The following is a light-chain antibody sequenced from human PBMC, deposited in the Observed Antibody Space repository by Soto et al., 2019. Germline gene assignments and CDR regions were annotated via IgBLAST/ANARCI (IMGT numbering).Light chain of an antibody. J-gene: IGKJ1*01. CDR3: QQYSISST. CDR1: QSVNTN. CDR2: GAS. Sequence: IVMTQSPATLSVSPGERATFSCRASQSVNTNLAWYELXPRQAPRLLIYGASTRATGIPGRFSGSGSGTDFTLTINRMEPEDFAVYFCQQYSISSTFGQGTKVDI. V-gene: IGKV3-15*01.